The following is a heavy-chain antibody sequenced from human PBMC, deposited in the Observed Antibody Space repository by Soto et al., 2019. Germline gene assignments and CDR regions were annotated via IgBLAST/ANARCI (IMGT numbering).Heavy chain of an antibody. CDR3: ARVYHCGVIYVLPFDF. V-gene: IGHV5-51*01. J-gene: IGHJ4*02. D-gene: IGHD2-21*01. CDR1: GYSFTSYW. Sequence: GESLTISCKASGYSFTSYWIGRVRQMPGKGLEWMGIISPGDSETRYSPSFQGQVTISADKSINTAYLQWSSLKASDTAMYYCARVYHCGVIYVLPFDFCGQGTLVIVSS. CDR2: ISPGDSET.